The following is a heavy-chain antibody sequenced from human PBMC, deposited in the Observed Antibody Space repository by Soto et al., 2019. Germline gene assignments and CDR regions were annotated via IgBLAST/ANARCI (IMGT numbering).Heavy chain of an antibody. J-gene: IGHJ2*01. D-gene: IGHD3-9*01. CDR3: AKTGPYDILTYWYFDL. Sequence: ASETLSLTCIVSGDSISSSSYYWVWIRQPPGKGLEWIGSIHYSGTTYYNPSLESRVTISIDTSKNQFSLKVSSLTAADTAVYYCAKTGPYDILTYWYFDLWGRGTLVTVSS. CDR2: IHYSGTT. CDR1: GDSISSSSYY. V-gene: IGHV4-39*01.